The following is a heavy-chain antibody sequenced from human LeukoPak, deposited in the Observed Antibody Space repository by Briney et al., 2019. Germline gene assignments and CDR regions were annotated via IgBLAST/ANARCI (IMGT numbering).Heavy chain of an antibody. CDR3: ARFHDIVVVPAAIGWFDP. J-gene: IGHJ5*02. V-gene: IGHV4-59*01. D-gene: IGHD2-2*02. Sequence: SETLSLTCTVSGGSISSYYWSWIRQPPGKGLEWIGYIYYSGSTNYNPSLKSRVTISVDTSKNQFSLKLSSVTAADTAVYYCARFHDIVVVPAAIGWFDPWGQGTLVTVSS. CDR1: GGSISSYY. CDR2: IYYSGST.